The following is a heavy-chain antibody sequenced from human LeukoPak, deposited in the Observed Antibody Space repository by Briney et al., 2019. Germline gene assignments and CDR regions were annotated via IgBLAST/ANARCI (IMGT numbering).Heavy chain of an antibody. V-gene: IGHV3-30*02. D-gene: IGHD6-19*01. CDR1: GFTFSSYG. CDR3: AKGRSSGWYLGAFDI. CDR2: IRYDGSNK. Sequence: GGSLRLSCAASGFTFSSYGMHWVRQAPGKGLEWVAFIRYDGSNKYYADSVKGRFTISRDNSKNTLYLQMNSLRVEDTAVYYCAKGRSSGWYLGAFDIWGQGTMVAVSS. J-gene: IGHJ3*02.